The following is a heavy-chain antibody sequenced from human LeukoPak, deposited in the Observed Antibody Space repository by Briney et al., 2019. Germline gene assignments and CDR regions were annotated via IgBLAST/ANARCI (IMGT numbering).Heavy chain of an antibody. Sequence: GGSLRLSCAASGFTFSNYWVSWLRQAPGKGLEWVANIKQDGSEKYYVDSVKGRFTISRDNAKNSLYLQMNSLRAEDTAVYYCARDRGQWLVSNYYYYGIDVWGQGTTVTVSS. J-gene: IGHJ6*02. V-gene: IGHV3-7*01. CDR2: IKQDGSEK. D-gene: IGHD6-19*01. CDR3: ARDRGQWLVSNYYYYGIDV. CDR1: GFTFSNYW.